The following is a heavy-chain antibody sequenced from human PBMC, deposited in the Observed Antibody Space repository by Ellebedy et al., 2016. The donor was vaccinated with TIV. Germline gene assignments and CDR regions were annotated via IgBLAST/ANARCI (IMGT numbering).Heavy chain of an antibody. D-gene: IGHD3-10*01. J-gene: IGHJ4*02. CDR1: GFTFGSYG. V-gene: IGHV3-33*01. CDR3: ARGPYYYGSAGQFDY. Sequence: GESLKISCAASGFTFGSYGMHWVRQAPGKGLEWVAVIWYDGSNKYYADSVKGRFTISRDNSKNTLYLQMNSLRAEDTAVYYCARGPYYYGSAGQFDYWGQGTLVTVSS. CDR2: IWYDGSNK.